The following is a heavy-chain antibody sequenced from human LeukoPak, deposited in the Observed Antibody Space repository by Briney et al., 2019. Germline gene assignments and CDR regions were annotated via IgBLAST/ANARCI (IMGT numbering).Heavy chain of an antibody. J-gene: IGHJ4*02. D-gene: IGHD5-12*01. CDR1: GFTFSGSA. CDR3: IRVDIVATWYY. Sequence: PGGSLRLSCAASGFTFSGSAMHWVRQASGKGLEWVGRIRSKANSYATAYAASVKGRFTISRDDSKNTAYLQMNSLKTEDTAVYYCIRVDIVATWYYWGQGTLVTVSS. V-gene: IGHV3-73*01. CDR2: IRSKANSYAT.